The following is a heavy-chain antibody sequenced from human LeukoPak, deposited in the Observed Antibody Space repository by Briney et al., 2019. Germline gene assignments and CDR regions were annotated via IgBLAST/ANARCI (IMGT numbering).Heavy chain of an antibody. CDR3: GKTTTGYSSGQKPAWPVDY. CDR1: GFTFNSYG. CDR2: ISYDGSNK. V-gene: IGHV3-30*18. Sequence: GRSLRLSCAASGFTFNSYGMHWVRQAPGKGLEWVAVISYDGSNKYYADSAKGRFTISRDNSKNTVYLQINSLRAEDTAVYYCGKTTTGYSSGQKPAWPVDYWGQGTLVTVSS. D-gene: IGHD6-19*01. J-gene: IGHJ4*02.